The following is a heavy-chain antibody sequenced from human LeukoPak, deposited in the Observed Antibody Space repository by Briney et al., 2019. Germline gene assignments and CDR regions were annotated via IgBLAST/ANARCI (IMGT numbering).Heavy chain of an antibody. CDR3: AKFMRIQVWGFDY. J-gene: IGHJ4*02. V-gene: IGHV3-23*01. CDR2: ISGSGGST. D-gene: IGHD5-18*01. CDR1: GFTFSSYA. Sequence: TGGSLRLSCAASGFTFSSYAMSWVRQAPGKGLEWVSAISGSGGSTYYADSVKGRFTISRDNSKNTLYLQMNSLRAEDTAVYYCAKFMRIQVWGFDYWGQGTLVTVSS.